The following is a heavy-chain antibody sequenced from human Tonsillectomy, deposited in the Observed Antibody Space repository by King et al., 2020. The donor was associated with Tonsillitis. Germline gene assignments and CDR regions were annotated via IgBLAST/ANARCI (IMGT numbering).Heavy chain of an antibody. J-gene: IGHJ3*01. D-gene: IGHD3-22*01. CDR1: GGTFSSYA. V-gene: IGHV1-69*01. Sequence: QLVQSGAEVKKPGSSVKVSCKASGGTFSSYALSWVRQTPGQGLEWMGGIIPIFGTANYAQKFQGRVTITADESTSTAYMELSSLTSEDTAVYYCARDYRDYYDSSGFQGAFDFWGRGTMVTVSS. CDR3: ARDYRDYYDSSGFQGAFDF. CDR2: IIPIFGTA.